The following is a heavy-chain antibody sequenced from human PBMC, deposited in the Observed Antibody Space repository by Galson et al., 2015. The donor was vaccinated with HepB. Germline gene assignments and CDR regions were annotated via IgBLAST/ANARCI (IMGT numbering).Heavy chain of an antibody. CDR2: ISSSGGTI. D-gene: IGHD6-19*01. CDR1: GFTFSGYE. Sequence: SCAASGFTFSGYEMIWVRQAPGKGLEWVSYISSSGGTIYYADSVKGRFTISRDNAKNSLYLQMNSLRAEDTALYYCAKGDKEWLVRLDAEYFQHWGQGTLVTVSS. J-gene: IGHJ1*01. CDR3: AKGDKEWLVRLDAEYFQH. V-gene: IGHV3-48*03.